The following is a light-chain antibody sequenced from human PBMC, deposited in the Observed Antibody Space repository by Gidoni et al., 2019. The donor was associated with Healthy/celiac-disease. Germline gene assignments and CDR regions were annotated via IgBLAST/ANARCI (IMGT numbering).Light chain of an antibody. CDR3: MQALQTWT. Sequence: DIVMPQTPLSLPVTHGEPASIACRSRKRLLHSNGYNYLDWSRQKPGQLPPLRIYLGANRASGVPDRFSGSGSCTDFTLKISRVEADDVGVYYCMQALQTWTFGQGTKVEIK. CDR1: KRLLHSNGYNY. CDR2: LGA. J-gene: IGKJ1*01. V-gene: IGKV2-28*01.